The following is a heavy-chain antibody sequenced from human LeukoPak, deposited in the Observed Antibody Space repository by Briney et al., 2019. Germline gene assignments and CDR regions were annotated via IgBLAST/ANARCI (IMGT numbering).Heavy chain of an antibody. J-gene: IGHJ4*02. Sequence: GGSLRLSCAASGFTFSDYYMSWIRQAPGKGLEWVSYISSSGSTIYYADSVKGRFTISRDNAKNSLYLQMNSLRAEDTAVYYCARVNRLYYYDSSIDYWGQGTLVTVSS. CDR3: ARVNRLYYYDSSIDY. V-gene: IGHV3-11*01. CDR2: ISSSGSTI. CDR1: GFTFSDYY. D-gene: IGHD3-22*01.